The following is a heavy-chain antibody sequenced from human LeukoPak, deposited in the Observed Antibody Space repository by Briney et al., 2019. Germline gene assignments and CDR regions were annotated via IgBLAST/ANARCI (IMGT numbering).Heavy chain of an antibody. Sequence: SETLSLTCAVSGYSISSGYYWGWIRHPPGKGLEWIGRIYHSGSTLYNPSLKRRVHISVDTSKNQFSLKLSSVTAADTAVYYCASSPCSSTSCYHFDAFDIWGQGTMVTVSS. J-gene: IGHJ3*02. V-gene: IGHV4-38-2*01. CDR3: ASSPCSSTSCYHFDAFDI. D-gene: IGHD2-2*01. CDR2: IYHSGST. CDR1: GYSISSGYY.